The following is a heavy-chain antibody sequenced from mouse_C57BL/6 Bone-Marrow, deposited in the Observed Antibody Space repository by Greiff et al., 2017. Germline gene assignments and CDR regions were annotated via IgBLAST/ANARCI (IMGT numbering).Heavy chain of an antibody. Sequence: QVQLQQPGAELVMPGASVKLSCKASGYTFTSYWMHWVKQRPGQGLEWIGEIDPSDSSTNYNQKFKGKSTLTVDKSSSTAYMQLSSLTSEDSAVYYCAGDYGSAWFAYWGQGTLVTVSA. CDR2: IDPSDSST. CDR3: AGDYGSAWFAY. V-gene: IGHV1-69*01. D-gene: IGHD1-1*01. CDR1: GYTFTSYW. J-gene: IGHJ3*01.